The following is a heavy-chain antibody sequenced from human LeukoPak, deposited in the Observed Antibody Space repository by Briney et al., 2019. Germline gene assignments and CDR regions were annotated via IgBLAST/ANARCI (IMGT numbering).Heavy chain of an antibody. CDR3: ARQALWFFDH. Sequence: SETLSLTCTVSGGSISSNSNYWAWIRQPPGRGLEWIGSISYGGSTYYSPSLESRVTISVDTSKNQFSLNLSSVTAADTAVYYCARQALWFFDHWGQRTLVTASS. CDR1: GGSISSNSNY. CDR2: ISYGGST. D-gene: IGHD2-21*01. J-gene: IGHJ4*02. V-gene: IGHV4-39*01.